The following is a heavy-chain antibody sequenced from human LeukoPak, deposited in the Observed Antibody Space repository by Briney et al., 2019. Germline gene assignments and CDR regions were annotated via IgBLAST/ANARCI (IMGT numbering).Heavy chain of an antibody. CDR3: ARDAVSAVTAGGIDY. D-gene: IGHD2-21*02. J-gene: IGHJ4*02. Sequence: ASVKVSCKASGYTFTNYGISWVRQAPGQGLEGMAWISAYSGNTEYAHTMQGRVTMTTDTSTITAYMEVRNLIPEDSAVYFCARDAVSAVTAGGIDYWGEGTLVTVSS. CDR1: GYTFTNYG. V-gene: IGHV1-18*01. CDR2: ISAYSGNT.